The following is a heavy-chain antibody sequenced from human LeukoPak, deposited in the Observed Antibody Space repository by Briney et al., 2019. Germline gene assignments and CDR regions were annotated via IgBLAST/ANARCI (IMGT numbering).Heavy chain of an antibody. CDR3: ARTYSSYSSNSEFDY. V-gene: IGHV1-46*01. D-gene: IGHD6-13*01. CDR2: INPSGGST. Sequence: ASVKVSCRASGYTFTSYYMHWVRQAPGQGLEWMGIINPSGGSTSYAQKFQGRVTMTTHTSTTTAYMEVTSLISDDTAVYYCARTYSSYSSNSEFDYWGQGTLVTVSS. CDR1: GYTFTSYY. J-gene: IGHJ4*02.